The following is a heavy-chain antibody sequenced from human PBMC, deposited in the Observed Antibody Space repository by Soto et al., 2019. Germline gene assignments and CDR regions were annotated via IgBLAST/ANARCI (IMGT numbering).Heavy chain of an antibody. Sequence: SVKVSCKASGGTFSSYAISWVRQAPGQGLEWMGGIIPIFGTANYAQKFQGRVTITADKSTSTAHMELSSLRSEDTAVYYCARDRGYKDFWSGYYAGMDVWGQGTTVTVSS. D-gene: IGHD3-3*01. CDR3: ARDRGYKDFWSGYYAGMDV. CDR1: GGTFSSYA. V-gene: IGHV1-69*06. CDR2: IIPIFGTA. J-gene: IGHJ6*02.